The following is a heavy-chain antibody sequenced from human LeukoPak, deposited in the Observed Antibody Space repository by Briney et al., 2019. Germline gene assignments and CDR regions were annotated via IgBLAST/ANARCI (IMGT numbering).Heavy chain of an antibody. CDR3: TRVGYIDEGIDY. D-gene: IGHD5-24*01. Sequence: GGSLRLSCVASGFPFSSYWMTWVRQAPGKGLEWVANIKQDGSKKSYVDSVKGRFTISRDNAKNSLYLQMNSLRAEDTAIYNCTRVGYIDEGIDYWGQGTLVTVSS. V-gene: IGHV3-7*04. J-gene: IGHJ4*02. CDR2: IKQDGSKK. CDR1: GFPFSSYW.